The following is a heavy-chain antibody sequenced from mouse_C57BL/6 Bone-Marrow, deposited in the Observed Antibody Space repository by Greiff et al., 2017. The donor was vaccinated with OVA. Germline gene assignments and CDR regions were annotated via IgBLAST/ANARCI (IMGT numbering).Heavy chain of an antibody. D-gene: IGHD2-1*01. V-gene: IGHV1-19*01. CDR3: ALLGFAY. CDR1: GYTFTDYY. Sequence: EVMLVESGPVLVKPGASVKMSCKASGYTFTDYYMNWVKQSHGKSLEWIGVINPYNGGTSYNQKFKGKATLTVDKSSSTAYMELNSLTSEDSAVYYCALLGFAYWGQGTLVTVSA. CDR2: INPYNGGT. J-gene: IGHJ3*01.